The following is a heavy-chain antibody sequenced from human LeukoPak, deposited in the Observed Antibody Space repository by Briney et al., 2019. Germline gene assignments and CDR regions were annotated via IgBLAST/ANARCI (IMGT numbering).Heavy chain of an antibody. V-gene: IGHV3-53*05. J-gene: IGHJ4*02. CDR2: IYSGGNT. D-gene: IGHD2-21*02. CDR3: AKDALSTLIVVVTALGA. Sequence: GGSLRLSCAASGVTVSSSYMSWVRQAPGKGLEWVSAIYSGGNTYYADSVKGRFTISRDNSKNTLYLQVNSLRAEDTAVYYCAKDALSTLIVVVTALGAWGQGTLVTVSS. CDR1: GVTVSSSY.